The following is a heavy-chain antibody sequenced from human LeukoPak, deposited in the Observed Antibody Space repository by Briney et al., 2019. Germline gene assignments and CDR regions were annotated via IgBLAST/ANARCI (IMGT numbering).Heavy chain of an antibody. V-gene: IGHV3-33*01. CDR3: ARSTSSEYDIYHFDY. Sequence: GRSLRLSCSASGFTFSSYGMHWVRQAPGKGLEWVAVVWYDGINKYYADSVKGRFTISRDNSKNTLYLQMNSLRAEDTAVYYCARSTSSEYDIYHFDYWGQGTLVAVSS. CDR1: GFTFSSYG. D-gene: IGHD3-9*01. CDR2: VWYDGINK. J-gene: IGHJ4*02.